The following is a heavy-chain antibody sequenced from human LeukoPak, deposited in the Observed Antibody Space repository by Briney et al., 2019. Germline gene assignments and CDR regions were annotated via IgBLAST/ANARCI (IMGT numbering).Heavy chain of an antibody. CDR1: GYSFTSYW. CDR3: ARHEVQERNFDY. V-gene: IGHV5-51*01. Sequence: RGESLQISCKGSGYSFTSYWIGWVRQLPGKGLEWMGIIYPGDSDTRYSPSFQGQVTISADKSISTAYLQWSSLKASDTAMYYCARHEVQERNFDYWGQGTLVTVSS. D-gene: IGHD1-1*01. CDR2: IYPGDSDT. J-gene: IGHJ4*02.